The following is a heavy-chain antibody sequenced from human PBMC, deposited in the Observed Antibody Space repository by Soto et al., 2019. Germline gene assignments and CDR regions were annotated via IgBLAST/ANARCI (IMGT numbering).Heavy chain of an antibody. J-gene: IGHJ4*02. Sequence: QVQLVQSGAEVKKPESSVKVSCKAPGGTFSTYAISWVRQAPGQGLEWMGGIIPMFGTANYAQRFQDRVTTTADESTNTVYMEPSSLRSEDTAVYFCASGIQLWLRRINNGYSGWGQGTLVTVSS. V-gene: IGHV1-69*12. D-gene: IGHD5-18*01. CDR1: GGTFSTYA. CDR3: ASGIQLWLRRINNGYSG. CDR2: IIPMFGTA.